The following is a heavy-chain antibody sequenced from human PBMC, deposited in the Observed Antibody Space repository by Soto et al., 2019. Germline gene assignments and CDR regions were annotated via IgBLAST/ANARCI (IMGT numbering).Heavy chain of an antibody. V-gene: IGHV4-31*03. D-gene: IGHD2-2*01. CDR1: CGSISSDGYY. CDR3: ARDRRTSCRPDCYYYGMDV. CDR2: INYSVST. J-gene: IGHJ6*02. Sequence: PSETLSLTCTVSCGSISSDGYYWSRIRQHPGKGLEWIGYINYSVSTYYNPSRKSRVTISVNPSKNQFLLKLSSVTAADTAVYYCARDRRTSCRPDCYYYGMDVWGQGTTVTVSS.